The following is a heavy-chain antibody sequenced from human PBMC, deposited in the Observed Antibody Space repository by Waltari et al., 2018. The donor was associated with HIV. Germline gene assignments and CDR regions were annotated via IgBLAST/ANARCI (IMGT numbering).Heavy chain of an antibody. D-gene: IGHD3-3*02. CDR2: IYPPDSDT. J-gene: IGHJ1*01. V-gene: IGHV5-51*01. CDR1: GYTFTNYW. Sequence: EVQLAQSGAEVKKPGESLKISCKGSGYTFTNYWIGWVRQKPGKGLEWMGIIYPPDSDTRYSPSFQGQVIISVDKSITTAYLQWSSLKASDTAMYYCARSEDGSNFGYFQHWGQGTLVTVSS. CDR3: ARSEDGSNFGYFQH.